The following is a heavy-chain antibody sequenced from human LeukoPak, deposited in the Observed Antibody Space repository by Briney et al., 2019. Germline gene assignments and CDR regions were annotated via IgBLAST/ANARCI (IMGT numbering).Heavy chain of an antibody. J-gene: IGHJ4*02. CDR1: GGSFSGYY. V-gene: IGHV4-34*01. D-gene: IGHD2-21*02. CDR3: ARVAANCGGDCYPYYFDY. Sequence: SETLSLTCAVDGGSFSGYYWSWIRQPPGKGLEWIGEINHSGSTNYNPSLKSRVTISVDTSKNQFSLKLSSVTAADTAVYYCARVAANCGGDCYPYYFDYWGQGTLVTVSS. CDR2: INHSGST.